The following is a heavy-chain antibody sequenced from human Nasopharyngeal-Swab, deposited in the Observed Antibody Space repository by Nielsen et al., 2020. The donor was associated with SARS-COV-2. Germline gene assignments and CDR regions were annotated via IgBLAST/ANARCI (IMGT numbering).Heavy chain of an antibody. CDR1: GGSISSSSYY. CDR2: IYYSGST. D-gene: IGHD1-26*01. J-gene: IGHJ4*02. V-gene: IGHV4-39*07. CDR3: ARRETIVGSFDY. Sequence: GSLRLSCTVSGGSISSSSYYWGWIRQPPGKGLEWIGSIYYSGSTYYNPSLKSRVTISVDTSKNQFSLKLNSVTAADTAVYYCARRETIVGSFDYWGQGTLVTVSS.